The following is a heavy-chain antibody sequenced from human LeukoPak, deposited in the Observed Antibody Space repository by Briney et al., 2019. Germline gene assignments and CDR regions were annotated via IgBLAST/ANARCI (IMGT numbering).Heavy chain of an antibody. CDR3: ARGVMAARLYYFDY. CDR2: ITGSGDNT. D-gene: IGHD2-21*01. V-gene: IGHV3-23*01. CDR1: GPSFGSHP. J-gene: IGHJ4*02. Sequence: GGSLRLSCAASGPSFGSHPMNWVRQAPGKGLEWVSGITGSGDNTYYIDSVKGRFTIPRDNSKNTLYLQMNSLRAEDTAVYYCARGVMAARLYYFDYWGRGILVTVSS.